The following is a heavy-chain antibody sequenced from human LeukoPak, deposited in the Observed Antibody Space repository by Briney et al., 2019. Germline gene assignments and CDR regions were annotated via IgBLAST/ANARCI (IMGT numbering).Heavy chain of an antibody. CDR2: IYYSGST. V-gene: IGHV4-39*07. D-gene: IGHD3-9*01. CDR3: ARGEGDILTGYYTLFDY. Sequence: PSETLSLTCTVSGGSISSSSYCWGWIRQPPGKGLEWIGSIYYSGSTYYNPSLKSRVTISGDTSKNQFSLKLSAVTAADTAVYYCARGEGDILTGYYTLFDYWGQGTLVTVSS. CDR1: GGSISSSSYC. J-gene: IGHJ4*02.